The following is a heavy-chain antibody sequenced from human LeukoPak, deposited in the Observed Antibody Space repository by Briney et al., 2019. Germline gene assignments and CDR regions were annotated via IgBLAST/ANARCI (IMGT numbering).Heavy chain of an antibody. CDR3: ARVVVSGVNAFDI. V-gene: IGHV4-61*05. D-gene: IGHD2-2*01. CDR1: GGSISSSSYY. J-gene: IGHJ3*02. CDR2: IYYSGST. Sequence: PSETLSLTCTVSGGSISSSSYYWGWIRQPPGKGLEWIGYIYYSGSTNYNPSLKSRVTISVDTSKNQFSLKLSSVTAADTAVYYCARVVVSGVNAFDIWGQGTMVTVSS.